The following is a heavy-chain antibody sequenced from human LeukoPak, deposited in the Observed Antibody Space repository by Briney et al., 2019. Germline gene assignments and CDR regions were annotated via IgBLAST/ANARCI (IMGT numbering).Heavy chain of an antibody. Sequence: SQTLSLTCTVSGGSISSGGYYWSWIRQHPGKGLEWIGYIYYSGSTYYNPSLKSRVTISVDTSKNQFSLKLSSVTAADTAVYYCATGYSSSWLGAFDIWGQGTMVTVSS. CDR1: GGSISSGGYY. CDR3: ATGYSSSWLGAFDI. J-gene: IGHJ3*02. CDR2: IYYSGST. D-gene: IGHD6-13*01. V-gene: IGHV4-31*03.